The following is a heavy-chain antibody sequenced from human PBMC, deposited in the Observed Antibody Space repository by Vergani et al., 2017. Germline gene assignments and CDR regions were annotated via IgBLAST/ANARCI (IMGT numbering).Heavy chain of an antibody. V-gene: IGHV4-61*02. J-gene: IGHJ4*02. D-gene: IGHD3-10*01. CDR2: IYTSGST. CDR3: ARDHKVRGPFDY. Sequence: QLQLQESGPGLVKPSQTLSLTCTVSGSSISSGSYYWSWIRQPAGKGLEWIGRIYTSGSTNYNPSLKSRVTISVDTSKNQFSLKLSSVTAADTAVYYCARDHKVRGPFDYWGQGTLVTVSS. CDR1: GSSISSGSYY.